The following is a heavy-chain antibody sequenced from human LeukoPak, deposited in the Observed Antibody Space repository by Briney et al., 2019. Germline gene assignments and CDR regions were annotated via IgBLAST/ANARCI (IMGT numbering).Heavy chain of an antibody. J-gene: IGHJ4*02. CDR2: ISYDGSNK. V-gene: IGHV3-30-3*01. CDR1: GFTFSSYA. Sequence: GGSLRLSCAASGFTFSSYAMHWVRQAPGKGLEWVAVISYDGSNKYYADSVKGRFTISRDNSKNTLYLQMNSLRAEDTAVYYCAREYGSSSWYPITYPDYWGQGTLVTVSS. CDR3: AREYGSSSWYPITYPDY. D-gene: IGHD6-13*01.